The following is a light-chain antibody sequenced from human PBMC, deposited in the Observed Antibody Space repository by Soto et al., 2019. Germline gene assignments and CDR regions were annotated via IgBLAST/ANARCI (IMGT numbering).Light chain of an antibody. Sequence: DIQMTQSPSSLSASIGDRVTITCRASQSISIYLNWYQQKPGKAPRLLIYAATNLQSGVPSRFSGGGSGADFTLTVSSLQPEDFATYYCQQSYDTPHTFGQGTKVDIK. V-gene: IGKV1-39*01. J-gene: IGKJ1*01. CDR3: QQSYDTPHT. CDR2: AAT. CDR1: QSISIY.